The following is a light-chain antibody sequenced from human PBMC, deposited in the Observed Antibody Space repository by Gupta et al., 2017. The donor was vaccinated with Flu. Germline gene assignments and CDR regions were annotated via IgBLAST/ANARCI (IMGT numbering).Light chain of an antibody. Sequence: QSVLTQPLSASGTPGQSVTISCSGRSSNIGSNTVNWYQQLPGTAPKLLIYSNNQRPSRVPDRFSGSKSGTSASLAISGLQSEDEADYYCAAWDDSLNGYWVFGGGTKLTVL. CDR3: AAWDDSLNGYWV. CDR1: SSNIGSNT. CDR2: SNN. V-gene: IGLV1-44*01. J-gene: IGLJ3*02.